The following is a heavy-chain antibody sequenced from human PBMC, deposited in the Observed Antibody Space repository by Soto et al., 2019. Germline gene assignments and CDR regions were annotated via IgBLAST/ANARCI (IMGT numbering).Heavy chain of an antibody. V-gene: IGHV3-30*03. D-gene: IGHD3-3*01. CDR2: ISYDGSNK. Sequence: SGGGVVQPGRSLRLSCAASGFTFSSYGMHWVRQAPGKGLEWVAVISYDGSNKYYADSVKGRFTISRDNSKNTLYLQMNSLRAEDTAVYYCATSTMIQHWGQGTLVTVSS. CDR1: GFTFSSYG. CDR3: ATSTMIQH. J-gene: IGHJ1*01.